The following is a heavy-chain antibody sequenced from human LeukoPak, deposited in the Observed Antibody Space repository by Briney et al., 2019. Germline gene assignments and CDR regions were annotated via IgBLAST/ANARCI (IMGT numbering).Heavy chain of an antibody. CDR3: AVIRGYGSGSYYDFDY. CDR1: GFTFSSYG. V-gene: IGHV3-30*03. D-gene: IGHD3-10*01. CDR2: ISYDGSNK. J-gene: IGHJ4*02. Sequence: GGSLRLSCAASGFTFSSYGMHWVRQAPGKGLDWVAVISYDGSNKYYADSVKGRFTISRDNSKNTLYLQMNSLRAEDTAVYYCAVIRGYGSGSYYDFDYWGQGTLVTVSS.